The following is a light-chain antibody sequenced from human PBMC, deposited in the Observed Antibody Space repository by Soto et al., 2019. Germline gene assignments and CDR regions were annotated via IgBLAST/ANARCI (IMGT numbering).Light chain of an antibody. J-gene: IGKJ1*01. CDR1: QGISSY. CDR3: QQYDGSPRT. Sequence: AIRMTQSPSSFSASTGDRVTITCRASQGISSYLAWYQQKPGKAPKLLIYGASSRATGIPDRFTGSGSGTDFTLTISRLEPEDFAVYYCQQYDGSPRTFGQGTKVEIK. V-gene: IGKV1-8*01. CDR2: GAS.